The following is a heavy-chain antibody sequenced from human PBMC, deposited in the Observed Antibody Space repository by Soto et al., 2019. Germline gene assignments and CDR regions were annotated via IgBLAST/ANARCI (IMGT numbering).Heavy chain of an antibody. D-gene: IGHD3-22*01. Sequence: SETLSLTCTVSCGSISSSSYYWGWIRQPPGKGLEWIGSIYYSGSTYYNPSLKSRVTISVDTSKNQFSLKLSSVTAADTAVYYCASYDSSGYFPWGQGTLVTVSS. CDR1: CGSISSSSYY. CDR2: IYYSGST. CDR3: ASYDSSGYFP. V-gene: IGHV4-39*01. J-gene: IGHJ5*02.